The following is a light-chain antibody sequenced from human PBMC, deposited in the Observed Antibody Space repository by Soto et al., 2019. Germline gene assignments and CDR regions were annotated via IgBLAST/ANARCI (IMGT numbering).Light chain of an antibody. CDR3: QQYGRSPLT. V-gene: IGKV3-20*01. Sequence: EIVLTQSPGTLSLSAGDRATLSCRASQSVSSSYVAWYQQKPGQAPRLLIYGASSRATGIPDRFSGSGSGTDFTLTIGRLEPEDFAVYYCQQYGRSPLTFGGGPKVEIK. CDR2: GAS. CDR1: QSVSSSY. J-gene: IGKJ4*01.